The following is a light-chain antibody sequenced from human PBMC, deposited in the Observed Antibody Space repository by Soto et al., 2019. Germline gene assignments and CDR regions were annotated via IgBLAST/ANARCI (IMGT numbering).Light chain of an antibody. CDR3: SSHGGSNNVYV. CDR2: EVS. CDR1: SSEVGAYNY. J-gene: IGLJ1*01. Sequence: QSVLTQPPSASGSPGQSVTISCTGTSSEVGAYNYVSWYQQHPGRAPRLMIYEVSERPSGVPDRFSASKSGNTASLTVSGLQAEDEADYYCSSHGGSNNVYVFGTGTKVTVL. V-gene: IGLV2-8*01.